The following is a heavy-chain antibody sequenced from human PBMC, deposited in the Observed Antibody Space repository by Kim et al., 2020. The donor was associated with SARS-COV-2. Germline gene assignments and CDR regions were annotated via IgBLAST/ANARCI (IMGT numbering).Heavy chain of an antibody. CDR3: TTDPHPDIVATDNDAFDI. D-gene: IGHD5-12*01. Sequence: GGSLRLSCAASGFTFSNAWMSWVRQAPGKGLEWVGRIKSKTDGGTTDYAAPGKGRFTISRDDSKNTLYLQMNSLKTEDTAVYYCTTDPHPDIVATDNDAFDIWGQGTMVTVSS. J-gene: IGHJ3*02. CDR2: IKSKTDGGTT. CDR1: GFTFSNAW. V-gene: IGHV3-15*01.